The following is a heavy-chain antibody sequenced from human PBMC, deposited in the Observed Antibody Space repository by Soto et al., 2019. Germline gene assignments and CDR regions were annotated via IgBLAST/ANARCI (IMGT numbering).Heavy chain of an antibody. Sequence: LSLTCTVSNGSISNFYWNWIRQSAGKGLEWIGRIHGSGSATYNPSLRSRVTMSVDTSKNQFSLKVNSVTGADTAVYYCARSSHKESWFDPWGQGTLVTVSS. CDR1: NGSISNFY. D-gene: IGHD6-13*01. V-gene: IGHV4-4*07. J-gene: IGHJ5*02. CDR2: IHGSGSA. CDR3: ARSSHKESWFDP.